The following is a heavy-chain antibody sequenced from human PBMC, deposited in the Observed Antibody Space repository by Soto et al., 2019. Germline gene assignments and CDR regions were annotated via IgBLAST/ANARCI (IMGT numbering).Heavy chain of an antibody. CDR1: GFTFSSYS. Sequence: GGSLRLSCAASGFTFSSYSMNWVRLAPGKGLEWVSSISSSSSYIYYADSVKGRFTISRDNAKNSLYLQMNSLRAEDTAVYYCARDYYDSSQYFDYWGQGTLVTVSS. J-gene: IGHJ4*02. D-gene: IGHD3-22*01. CDR2: ISSSSSYI. CDR3: ARDYYDSSQYFDY. V-gene: IGHV3-21*01.